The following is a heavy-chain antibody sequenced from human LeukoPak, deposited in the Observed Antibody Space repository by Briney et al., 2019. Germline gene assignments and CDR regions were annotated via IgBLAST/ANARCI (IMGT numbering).Heavy chain of an antibody. Sequence: PSETLSLTCSVSGDSIDTYYWSWIRQPAGKGLEWIGRIYTSGSTNYNPSLKSRVTISLDKSKNQFSLNLSSMTAADTALYYCARGGAVEGRNAFDIWGQGTMVTASS. J-gene: IGHJ3*02. D-gene: IGHD6-19*01. V-gene: IGHV4-4*07. CDR2: IYTSGST. CDR1: GDSIDTYY. CDR3: ARGGAVEGRNAFDI.